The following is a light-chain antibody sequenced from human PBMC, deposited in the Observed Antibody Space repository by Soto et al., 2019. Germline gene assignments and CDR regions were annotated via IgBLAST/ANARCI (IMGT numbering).Light chain of an antibody. V-gene: IGKV1-39*01. CDR1: QSVTVY. CDR3: QQSYSTPPT. J-gene: IGKJ2*01. Sequence: IQMTQSPSSLSASVGDRITITCRASQSVTVYLNWDQQIPGKAPKLLIYAASSLQSGVPSRFSGSGSGTDFNLTIRSLQPEDFANYYWQQSYSTPPTFGQGTKMVIK. CDR2: AAS.